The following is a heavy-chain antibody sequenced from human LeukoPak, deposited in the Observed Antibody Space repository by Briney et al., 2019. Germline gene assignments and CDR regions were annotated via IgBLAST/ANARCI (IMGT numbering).Heavy chain of an antibody. D-gene: IGHD1-26*01. CDR1: GFTLSSYA. J-gene: IGHJ3*02. V-gene: IGHV3-23*01. Sequence: GVSLRLSCAAPGFTLSSYAMSWVRQAPGKGLEWVSAISGSSWSTYYADSVKGRFTISRDNSKNALYRQMNSRRAEDTAVDYCAKGRRRSLAWDAFDNWGQGTMVTVSS. CDR2: ISGSSWST. CDR3: AKGRRRSLAWDAFDN.